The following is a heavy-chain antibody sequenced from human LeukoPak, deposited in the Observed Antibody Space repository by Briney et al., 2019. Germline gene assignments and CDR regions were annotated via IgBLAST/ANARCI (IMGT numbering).Heavy chain of an antibody. CDR1: GGSISSSSYY. V-gene: IGHV4-39*07. D-gene: IGHD3-16*01. Sequence: SETLSLTCTVSGGSISSSSYYWGWIRQPPGKGLEWIGSIYYSGNTYYNPSLMSRVTISVDTSKNQFSLKLSSVTAADTAVYYCARETSQKGAHYMDVWGKGTTVTISS. CDR3: ARETSQKGAHYMDV. CDR2: IYYSGNT. J-gene: IGHJ6*03.